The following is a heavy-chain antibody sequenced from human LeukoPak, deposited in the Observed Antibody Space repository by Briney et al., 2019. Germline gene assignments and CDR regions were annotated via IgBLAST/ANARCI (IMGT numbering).Heavy chain of an antibody. Sequence: GESLKISCKGSGYSFTSFWIGWVRQMPGKGLEWMGIIYPGDSDPRYSPSFQGQVTISADKSISTAYLQWSSLKASDTAMYYCARQAYGSGSYSPHWGQGTLVTVSS. CDR1: GYSFTSFW. V-gene: IGHV5-51*01. D-gene: IGHD3-10*01. CDR2: IYPGDSDP. CDR3: ARQAYGSGSYSPH. J-gene: IGHJ4*02.